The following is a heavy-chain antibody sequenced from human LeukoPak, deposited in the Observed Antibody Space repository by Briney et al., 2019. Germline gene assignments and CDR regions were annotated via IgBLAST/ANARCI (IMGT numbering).Heavy chain of an antibody. V-gene: IGHV3-33*08. CDR2: ILYDDK. J-gene: IGHJ4*02. CDR1: GFTFSSLG. CDR3: ARYCSGGCYSGLDY. Sequence: GGSLRLSCAASGFTFSSLGMHWVRQAPGRGLEWVALILYDDKYYADSVKGRFTISRDNSKNTLYLQMDRLRAEDTAVYYCARYCSGGCYSGLDYWGQGTLVTVPS. D-gene: IGHD2-15*01.